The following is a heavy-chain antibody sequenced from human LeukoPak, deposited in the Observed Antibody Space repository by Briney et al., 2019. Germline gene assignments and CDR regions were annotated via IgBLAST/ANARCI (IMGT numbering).Heavy chain of an antibody. CDR3: ARRRYFDWLLGAFDI. J-gene: IGHJ3*02. D-gene: IGHD3-9*01. Sequence: SGTLSLTCAVSGGSISSSSWWSWVRQPPGKGLEWIGEIYHSGSTNYNPSLKSRVTISVDKSKSQFSLKLSSVTAADTAVYYCARRRYFDWLLGAFDIWGQGTMVTVSS. CDR1: GGSISSSSW. CDR2: IYHSGST. V-gene: IGHV4-4*02.